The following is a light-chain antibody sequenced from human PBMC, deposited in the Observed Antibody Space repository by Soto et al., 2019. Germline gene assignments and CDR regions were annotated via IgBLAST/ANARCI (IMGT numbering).Light chain of an antibody. Sequence: QSVLTQPPSVSAAPGQKVTISCSGSSSNIGNHNVSWYQQLPGTAPKLLIYDNNKRPSGIPDRFSGSKSGTSATLGITGLQTGDEADYHCGTWDSSLTSAVFGGGTKLTVL. V-gene: IGLV1-51*01. CDR3: GTWDSSLTSAV. CDR1: SSNIGNHN. J-gene: IGLJ3*02. CDR2: DNN.